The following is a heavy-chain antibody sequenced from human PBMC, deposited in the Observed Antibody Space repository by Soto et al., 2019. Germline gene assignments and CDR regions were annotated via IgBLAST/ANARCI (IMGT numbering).Heavy chain of an antibody. CDR3: ARNPPGYLGLFDY. CDR1: GGSISSGGYY. J-gene: IGHJ4*02. D-gene: IGHD6-25*01. CDR2: IYYSGST. Sequence: QVQLQESGPGLVKPSQTLSLTCTVSGGSISSGGYYWSWIRQHPGKGLEWIGYIYYSGSTYYNPSLTSRVTISVDTSKNQFSLKLSSVTAADTTVYYCARNPPGYLGLFDYWGQGTLVTVSS. V-gene: IGHV4-31*03.